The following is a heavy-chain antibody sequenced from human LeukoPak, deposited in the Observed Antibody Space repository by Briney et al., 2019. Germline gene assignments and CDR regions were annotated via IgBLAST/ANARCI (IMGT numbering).Heavy chain of an antibody. CDR1: GYSISSGYY. V-gene: IGHV4-38-2*01. J-gene: IGHJ6*03. Sequence: SETLSPTCAVSGYSISSGYYWGWIRQPPGKGLEWIGIIYRSENTYYTPSLQSRVTILIDMSKNRFSLRLSSVTAADTAVYYCARVDWNYGVYYYMDVWGKGTTVTVSS. CDR2: IYRSENT. D-gene: IGHD1-7*01. CDR3: ARVDWNYGVYYYMDV.